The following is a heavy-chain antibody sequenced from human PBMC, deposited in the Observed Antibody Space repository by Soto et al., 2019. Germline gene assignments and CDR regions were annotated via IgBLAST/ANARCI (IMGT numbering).Heavy chain of an antibody. J-gene: IGHJ4*02. CDR1: GYNFISFW. CDR3: ARQAYYGSGTYYSDS. CDR2: IYPGDSDT. V-gene: IGHV5-51*01. Sequence: GESLKISCETSGYNFISFWIAWVRQMPGKGLEWMGLIYPGDSDTTYSPAFQGQVTISVDRSTKTAYLQWSSLKAPDTAMYYCARQAYYGSGTYYSDSWGQGTLVTVSS. D-gene: IGHD3-10*01.